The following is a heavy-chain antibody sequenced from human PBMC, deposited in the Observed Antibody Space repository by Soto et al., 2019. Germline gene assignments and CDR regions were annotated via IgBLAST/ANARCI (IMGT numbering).Heavy chain of an antibody. V-gene: IGHV3-30-3*01. CDR3: ARDTSGFEYFQH. CDR1: GFTFSSYA. CDR2: ISYDGSNK. J-gene: IGHJ1*01. D-gene: IGHD6-19*01. Sequence: QVQLVESGGGVVQPGRSLRLSGAASGFTFSSYAMHWVRQAPGEGLEWVAVISYDGSNKYFADSVKGRFTISRDNAKNTLYLQMSSLSAEYTAFYYCARDTSGFEYFQHWGQGTLVTVAS.